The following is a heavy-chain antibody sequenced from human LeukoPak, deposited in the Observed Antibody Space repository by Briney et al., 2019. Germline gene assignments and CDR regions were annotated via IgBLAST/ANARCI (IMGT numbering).Heavy chain of an antibody. V-gene: IGHV4-39*01. J-gene: IGHJ4*02. D-gene: IGHD6-19*01. CDR2: IYYSGST. CDR1: GGSISSSSYY. Sequence: SETLSLTCTVSGGSISSSSYYWGWIRQPPGRGLEWIGSIYYSGSTYYTPSLKCRVTISVDTSKHHFSLKLSSVTAADTAVYYCARHGGIAVAGTGVDYWGQGTLVTVSS. CDR3: ARHGGIAVAGTGVDY.